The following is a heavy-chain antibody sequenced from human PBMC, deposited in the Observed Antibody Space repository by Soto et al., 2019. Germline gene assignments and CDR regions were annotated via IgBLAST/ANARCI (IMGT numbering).Heavy chain of an antibody. CDR2: IYYSGST. CDR3: ARGGSVVVVPAATYGMDV. D-gene: IGHD2-2*01. CDR1: GGSISSYY. J-gene: IGHJ6*02. V-gene: IGHV4-59*01. Sequence: ASETLSLTCTVSGGSISSYYWSWIRQPPGKGLEWIGYIYYSGSTNYNPSLKSRVTISVDTSKNQFSLKLSSVTAADTAVYYCARGGSVVVVPAATYGMDVWGQGTTVTVSS.